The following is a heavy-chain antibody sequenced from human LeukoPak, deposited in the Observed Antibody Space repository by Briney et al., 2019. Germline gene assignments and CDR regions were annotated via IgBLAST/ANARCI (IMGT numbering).Heavy chain of an antibody. J-gene: IGHJ4*02. CDR1: GYSFTNNW. V-gene: IGHV5-51*01. CDR2: IYPGDSDT. CDR3: ARVAGVSVSGLNYFDY. D-gene: IGHD3-10*01. Sequence: GESLQISSKGSGYSFTNNWIAWVRRMPGKGLEWMGIIYPGDSDTKYGPSLQGQVTISADKSISVAYLQWSSLKASDTAMYYCARVAGVSVSGLNYFDYWGQGTLVTVSS.